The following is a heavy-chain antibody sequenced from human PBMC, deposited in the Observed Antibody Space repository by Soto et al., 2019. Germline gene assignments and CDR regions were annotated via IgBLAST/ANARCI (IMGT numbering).Heavy chain of an antibody. D-gene: IGHD3-22*01. J-gene: IGHJ3*02. V-gene: IGHV1-69*06. CDR2: IIPIFGTA. CDR1: GGTFSSYA. CDR3: ARVDYYDSIGGHGALDS. Sequence: QVQLVQSGAEVKQPGSLVKVSCKASGGTFSSYAISCVRRAPGQGIEWMGGIIPIFGTANYAQKFQGRVPIIADKSTSTAYMELSSLRSEDTAVYYWARVDYYDSIGGHGALDSWGQGTIVTVSS.